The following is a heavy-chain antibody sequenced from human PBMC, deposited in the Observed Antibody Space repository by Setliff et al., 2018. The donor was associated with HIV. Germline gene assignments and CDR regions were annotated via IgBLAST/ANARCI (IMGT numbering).Heavy chain of an antibody. D-gene: IGHD6-13*01. Sequence: PSETLSLTCTVSGGSISSSSYYWGWIRQPPGKGLEWIGSIYYSGSTYYNPSLKSRVTISVDTSKNQFSLRLSSVTAADTAVYYCARLRGSSTWYTGNWFDPWGQGTLVTVSS. CDR1: GGSISSSSYY. CDR3: ARLRGSSTWYTGNWFDP. V-gene: IGHV4-39*01. CDR2: IYYSGST. J-gene: IGHJ5*02.